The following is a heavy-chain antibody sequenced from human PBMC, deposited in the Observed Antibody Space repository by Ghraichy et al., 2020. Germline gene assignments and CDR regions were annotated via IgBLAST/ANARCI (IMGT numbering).Heavy chain of an antibody. J-gene: IGHJ4*02. V-gene: IGHV3-15*01. Sequence: GGSLRLSCAGSGFTFSTAWMSWVRQAPGKGLEWVGHIKRKTDGGTIDYAAPVKGRFTISRDDSKNTLYLQMNSLKTEDTAMYYCITLRWLQPDYWGQGILVTVSS. CDR2: IKRKTDGGTI. D-gene: IGHD5-24*01. CDR3: ITLRWLQPDY. CDR1: GFTFSTAW.